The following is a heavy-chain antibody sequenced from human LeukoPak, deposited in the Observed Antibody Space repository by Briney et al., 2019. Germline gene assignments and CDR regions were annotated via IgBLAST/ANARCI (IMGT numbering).Heavy chain of an antibody. V-gene: IGHV3-23*01. CDR3: AKEVTYYDFWSGYSNHFDY. CDR2: ISGSGGST. CDR1: GFTFSSYA. D-gene: IGHD3-3*01. Sequence: GGSLRLSCAASGFTFSSYAMSWVRQAPGKGLEWVSAISGSGGSTYYADSVKGRFTSSRDNSKNTLYPQMNSLRAEDTAVYYCAKEVTYYDFWSGYSNHFDYWGQGTLVTVSS. J-gene: IGHJ4*02.